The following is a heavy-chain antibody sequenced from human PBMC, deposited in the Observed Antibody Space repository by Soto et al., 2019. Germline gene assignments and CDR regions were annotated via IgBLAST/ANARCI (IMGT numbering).Heavy chain of an antibody. D-gene: IGHD2-21*02. Sequence: SSETLSLTCTVSGGSISSYYWSWIRQPPGKGLEWIGYIYYSGSTNYNPSLKSRVTISVDTSKNQFSLKLSSVTAADTAVYYCARADLRAPPYYYYGMDVWGQGTTGTVSS. V-gene: IGHV4-59*01. J-gene: IGHJ6*02. CDR1: GGSISSYY. CDR3: ARADLRAPPYYYYGMDV. CDR2: IYYSGST.